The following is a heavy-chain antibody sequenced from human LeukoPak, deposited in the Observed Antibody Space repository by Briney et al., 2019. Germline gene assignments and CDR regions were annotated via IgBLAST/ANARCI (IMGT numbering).Heavy chain of an antibody. J-gene: IGHJ4*02. CDR3: ASVWFGELGGY. D-gene: IGHD3-10*01. Sequence: PSETLSLTCTVSGYSISSGYYWGWIRQPPGKGLEWIGSIYHSGSTYYNPSLKSRVTISVDTSKNQFSLKLNSVTAADTAVYYCASVWFGELGGYWGQGTLVTVSS. CDR2: IYHSGST. V-gene: IGHV4-38-2*02. CDR1: GYSISSGYY.